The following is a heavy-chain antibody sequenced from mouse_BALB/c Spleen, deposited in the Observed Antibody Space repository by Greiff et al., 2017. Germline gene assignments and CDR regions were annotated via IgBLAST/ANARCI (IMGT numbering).Heavy chain of an antibody. CDR1: GYTFTSYW. CDR2: IYPGSGST. D-gene: IGHD2-3*01. J-gene: IGHJ2*01. V-gene: IGHV1S22*01. CDR3: TREEGGYYDY. Sequence: LKQPGSELVRPGASVKLSCKASGYTFTSYWMHWVKQRHGQGLEWIGNIYPGSGSTNYDEKFKSKGTLTVDTSSSTAYMHLSSLTSEDSAVYYCTREEGGYYDYWGQGTTLTVSS.